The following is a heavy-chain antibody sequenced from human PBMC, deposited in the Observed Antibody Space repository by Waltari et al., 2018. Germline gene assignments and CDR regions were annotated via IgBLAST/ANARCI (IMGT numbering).Heavy chain of an antibody. CDR1: GYTFTSYA. CDR3: ARGYLATGTTCWFDP. V-gene: IGHV1-3*01. J-gene: IGHJ5*02. Sequence: QVQLVQSGAEVKKPGASVKVSCKASGYTFTSYAMHWVRQAPGQRLEWMGWINAGNGNTKDSQKFQGRVTITRDTSASTAYMELSSLRSEDTAVYYCARGYLATGTTCWFDPWGQGTLVTVSS. CDR2: INAGNGNT. D-gene: IGHD1-1*01.